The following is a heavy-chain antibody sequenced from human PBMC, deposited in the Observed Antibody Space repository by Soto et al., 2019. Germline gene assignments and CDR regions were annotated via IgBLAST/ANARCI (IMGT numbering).Heavy chain of an antibody. Sequence: PGGSLRLSCATYGFTFSNAWMAWVRQAPGKGLEWVGRIKSIADGGTTNYAAPVKGRFSISRHDSENTLYLQMNSLRVEDTGIYYCHTPHGRNAFDIWGPGTVVTVSS. J-gene: IGHJ3*02. CDR2: IKSIADGGTT. V-gene: IGHV3-15*01. CDR1: GFTFSNAW. D-gene: IGHD2-8*01. CDR3: HTPHGRNAFDI.